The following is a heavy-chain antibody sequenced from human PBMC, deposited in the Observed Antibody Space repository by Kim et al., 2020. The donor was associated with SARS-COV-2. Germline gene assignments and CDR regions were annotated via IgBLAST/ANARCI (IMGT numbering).Heavy chain of an antibody. CDR1: GFTFSSYA. J-gene: IGHJ4*02. Sequence: GGSLRLSCAASGFTFSSYAMHWVRQAPGKGLEGVAVISYDGINKYYADSVKGRFTISRDNSKNTLYLQMNSLRAEGTAVYYCERDPERGGAAGPAEVDYWGQGTLVTVSS. CDR3: ERDPERGGAAGPAEVDY. CDR2: ISYDGINK. D-gene: IGHD2-15*01. V-gene: IGHV3-30-3*01.